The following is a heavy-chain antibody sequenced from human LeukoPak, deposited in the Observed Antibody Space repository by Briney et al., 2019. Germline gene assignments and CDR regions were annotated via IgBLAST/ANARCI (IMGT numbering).Heavy chain of an antibody. D-gene: IGHD3-9*01. CDR2: INHSGST. CDR3: ARVDYDILNYYGMDV. V-gene: IGHV4-34*01. Sequence: SETLSLTCAVYGGSFSGYYWSWIRQPPGKGLEWIGEINHSGSTNYNPSLKSRVSISVDTSKNQFSLKLSTVTAADTAVYYCARVDYDILNYYGMDVWGQGTTVTVSS. J-gene: IGHJ6*02. CDR1: GGSFSGYY.